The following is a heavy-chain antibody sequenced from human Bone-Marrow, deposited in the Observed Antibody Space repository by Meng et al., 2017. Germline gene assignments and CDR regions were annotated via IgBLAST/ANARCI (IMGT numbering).Heavy chain of an antibody. CDR3: ARGDGYNRYFDY. Sequence: LQETGLGLSKPSQTLFLTSAVSGGSISSDNYPWRWIRQPPGKGLESIGYIYHSGTAYYNPSLESRVTISVDRSKNQFSLKLSSVTAADTAVYYCARGDGYNRYFDYWGQGTLVTVSS. V-gene: IGHV4-30-2*01. CDR2: IYHSGTA. J-gene: IGHJ4*02. D-gene: IGHD5-24*01. CDR1: GGSISSDNYP.